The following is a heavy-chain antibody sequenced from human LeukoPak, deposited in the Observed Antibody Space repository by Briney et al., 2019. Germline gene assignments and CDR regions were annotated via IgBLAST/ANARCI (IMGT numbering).Heavy chain of an antibody. Sequence: SETLSLTCSVYGGSFSGYYWSWIRQPPGKGLEWIGEINDSGSTNYNPSLKSRVTISVETSKNQFSLKLSSVNAADTAVYYCARGRRAVAARIYYFDYCGQGTLVTVSS. V-gene: IGHV4-34*01. CDR2: INDSGST. J-gene: IGHJ4*02. CDR1: GGSFSGYY. D-gene: IGHD6-19*01. CDR3: ARGRRAVAARIYYFDY.